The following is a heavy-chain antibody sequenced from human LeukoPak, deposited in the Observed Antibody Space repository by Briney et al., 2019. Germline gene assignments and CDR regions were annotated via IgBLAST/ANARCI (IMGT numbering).Heavy chain of an antibody. Sequence: PSETLSLTCTVSGGSISSSSYYWGWIRQPPGKGLEWIGSIYYSGSTNYNPSLKSRVTISVDTTKNQFSLKLSSVTAADTAVYYCARVRYSSSWYGPFDYWGQGTLVTVSS. J-gene: IGHJ4*02. D-gene: IGHD6-13*01. CDR3: ARVRYSSSWYGPFDY. CDR1: GGSISSSSYY. V-gene: IGHV4-39*07. CDR2: IYYSGST.